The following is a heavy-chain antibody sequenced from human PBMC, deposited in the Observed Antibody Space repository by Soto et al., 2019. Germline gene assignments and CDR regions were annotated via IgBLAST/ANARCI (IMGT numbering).Heavy chain of an antibody. CDR3: ARDGPYWSSTGCYGGDY. CDR2: ISAYNGNT. D-gene: IGHD2-2*01. J-gene: IGHJ4*02. CDR1: GYTFTSYG. Sequence: QVQLVQSGAEVKKPGASVKVSCKASGYTFTSYGISWVRQAPGQGLEWMGWISAYNGNTNYAQKIQGRVTMTTDTSTSTAYMELRSLRSDDAAVYYGARDGPYWSSTGCYGGDYWGQGTLVTVSS. V-gene: IGHV1-18*01.